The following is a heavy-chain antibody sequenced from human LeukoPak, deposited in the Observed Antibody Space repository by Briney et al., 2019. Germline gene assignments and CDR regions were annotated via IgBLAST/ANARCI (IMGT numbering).Heavy chain of an antibody. Sequence: KPSETLSLTCAVYGGSFSGYYWSWIRQPPGKGLEWIGEINHSGSTNYNPSLKSRVTISVDTSKNQFSLKLSSVTAADTAVYYCARGRIVVVPAAFDKPRRGGVFDIWGQGTMVTVSS. V-gene: IGHV4-34*01. J-gene: IGHJ3*02. CDR3: ARGRIVVVPAAFDKPRRGGVFDI. CDR1: GGSFSGYY. CDR2: INHSGST. D-gene: IGHD2-2*01.